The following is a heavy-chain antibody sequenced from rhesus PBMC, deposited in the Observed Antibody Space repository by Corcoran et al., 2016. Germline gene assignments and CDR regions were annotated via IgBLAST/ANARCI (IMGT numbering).Heavy chain of an antibody. CDR1: GDSFTSYW. D-gene: IGHD1-26*01. Sequence: EVQLVQSGAEVKRPGESLKSSCKNSGDSFTSYWISWVRQMPGKGLEWMGTIDPSDSDTRYNPSFQGQVTISADKSISTAYLQWRRLKASDTATYFCARGYNWNQGLGYWGQGVLVTVSS. CDR3: ARGYNWNQGLGY. V-gene: IGHV5-20*01. J-gene: IGHJ4*01. CDR2: IDPSDSDT.